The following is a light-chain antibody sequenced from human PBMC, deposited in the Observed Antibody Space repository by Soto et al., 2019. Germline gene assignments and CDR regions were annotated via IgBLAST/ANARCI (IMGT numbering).Light chain of an antibody. Sequence: DVVMTQSPLSLSVTLGQPASISCKSSQTLVYSDGNAYLNWFHQRPGQSPRRLIYKVSRRDSGGPDRFSVSGSGTEFTLTISRVEAEDIAVYYCRQGTPWPPRTFGQGTKLEIK. CDR1: QTLVYSDGNAY. CDR2: KVS. CDR3: RQGTPWPPRT. V-gene: IGKV2-30*01. J-gene: IGKJ2*01.